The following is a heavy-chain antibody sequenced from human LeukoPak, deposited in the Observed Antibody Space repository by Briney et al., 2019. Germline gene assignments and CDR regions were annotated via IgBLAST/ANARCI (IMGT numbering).Heavy chain of an antibody. CDR2: IKKDGSEK. CDR1: GFIFSGSW. J-gene: IGHJ4*02. CDR3: ARDRLGYCSSTSCEDY. D-gene: IGHD2-2*01. V-gene: IGHV3-7*01. Sequence: GGSLRLSCTASGFIFSGSWMAWIRQAPGKGLEWVAIIKKDGSEKYYVDSMKGRFTISRDNGKNSLYLQMNSLRAEDTAVYYCARDRLGYCSSTSCEDYWGQGTLVTVSS.